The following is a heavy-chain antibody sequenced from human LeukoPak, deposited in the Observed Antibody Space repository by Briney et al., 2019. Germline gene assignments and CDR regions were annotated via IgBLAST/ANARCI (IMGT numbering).Heavy chain of an antibody. J-gene: IGHJ4*02. CDR1: GFTFSSYA. CDR3: AKDETWFGELLPFDY. V-gene: IGHV3-23*01. CDR2: ISGSGGST. Sequence: PGGSLRLSCAASGFTFSSYAMSWVRQAPGKGLEWVSAISGSGGSTYYADSVKGRFTISRDNSKNTLYLQMNSLRAEDTAVYYCAKDETWFGELLPFDYWGQGTLVTVSS. D-gene: IGHD3-10*01.